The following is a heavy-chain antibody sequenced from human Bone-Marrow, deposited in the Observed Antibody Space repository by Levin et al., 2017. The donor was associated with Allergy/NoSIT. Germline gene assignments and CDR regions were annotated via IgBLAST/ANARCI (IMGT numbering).Heavy chain of an antibody. D-gene: IGHD5-12*01. CDR1: GYSFTTYW. V-gene: IGHV5-51*01. CDR2: IYPGDSDT. J-gene: IGHJ4*02. CDR3: ARRGSGDYDPMDY. Sequence: AGESLKISCQTSGYSFTTYWIAWLRQMPGKGLDWMGIIYPGDSDTKYSPSFQGQVTISADKSISTAYLQWSSLKASDTAMYYCARRGSGDYDPMDYWGQGTLVTVSS.